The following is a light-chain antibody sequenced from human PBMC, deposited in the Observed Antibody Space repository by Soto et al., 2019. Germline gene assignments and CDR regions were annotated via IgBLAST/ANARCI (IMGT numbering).Light chain of an antibody. J-gene: IGKJ1*01. Sequence: DIQMTQSPSTLSASVGDRVTITCRSSQIINRWLAWYQQKPGKAPKLLIYAASSLQSGVPSRFSGSGSGTDFTLTISSLQPEDFATYYCRQSYSTPGTFGQGTKVDIK. CDR2: AAS. CDR3: RQSYSTPGT. V-gene: IGKV1-39*01. CDR1: QIINRW.